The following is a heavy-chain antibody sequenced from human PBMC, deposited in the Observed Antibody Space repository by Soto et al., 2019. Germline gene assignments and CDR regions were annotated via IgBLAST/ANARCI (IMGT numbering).Heavy chain of an antibody. D-gene: IGHD3-22*01. CDR2: IYYSGTT. CDR1: GGSISSTPYY. J-gene: IGHJ4*02. Sequence: PSETLSLTCSVSGGSISSTPYYWGWIRQPPGKGLEWLGTIYYSGTTSYNPSLESRVIISVDTSNNQFFLKLRSVTAADTAVYYCARHRQYYDTSGYQQRYFDYWGQGTQVTVSS. V-gene: IGHV4-39*01. CDR3: ARHRQYYDTSGYQQRYFDY.